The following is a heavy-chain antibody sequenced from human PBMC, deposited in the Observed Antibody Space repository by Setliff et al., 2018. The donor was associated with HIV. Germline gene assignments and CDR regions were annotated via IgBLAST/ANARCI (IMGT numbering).Heavy chain of an antibody. CDR3: ARDRMPMASWVPDK. J-gene: IGHJ4*02. CDR1: GDSVSSRSYY. Sequence: PSETLSLTCTVSGDSVSSRSYYWSWIRQPPGKGLEWIGYIYYSGSTNYNPSLKSRVTISVDTSKNPFSLKLRSVTAADTAVYYCARDRMPMASWVPDKWGQGTLVTVSS. V-gene: IGHV4-61*03. D-gene: IGHD2-2*01. CDR2: IYYSGST.